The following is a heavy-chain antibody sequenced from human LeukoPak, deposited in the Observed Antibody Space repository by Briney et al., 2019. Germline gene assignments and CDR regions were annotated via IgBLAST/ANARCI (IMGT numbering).Heavy chain of an antibody. Sequence: GGSLRLSCAASGFTFSSYAMHWVRQAPGKGLEWVAVISYDGSNKYYADSVKGRFTISRDNSKNTLYLQMNSLRAEDTAVYYCARGPPLFDPWGQGTLVAVSS. CDR1: GFTFSSYA. CDR2: ISYDGSNK. J-gene: IGHJ5*02. V-gene: IGHV3-30-3*01. CDR3: ARGPPLFDP.